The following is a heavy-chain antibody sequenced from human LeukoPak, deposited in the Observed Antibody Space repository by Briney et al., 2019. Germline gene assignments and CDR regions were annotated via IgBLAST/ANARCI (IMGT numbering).Heavy chain of an antibody. Sequence: SETLSLTCAVYGGSFSGYYWSWIRQPPGKGLEWIGEINHSGSTNYNPSLKSRVTISVDTSKNQFSLKLSSVTAADTAVYYCARGYYDSSGYYYEDYWGQGTLVTVSS. V-gene: IGHV4-34*01. CDR3: ARGYYDSSGYYYEDY. J-gene: IGHJ4*02. D-gene: IGHD3-22*01. CDR1: GGSFSGYY. CDR2: INHSGST.